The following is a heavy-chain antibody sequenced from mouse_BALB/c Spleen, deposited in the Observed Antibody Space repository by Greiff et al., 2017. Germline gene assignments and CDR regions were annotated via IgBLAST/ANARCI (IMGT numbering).Heavy chain of an antibody. D-gene: IGHD2-1*01. CDR3: ARSPPSNYGNYEDAMDY. Sequence: QVQLQQSGAELVKPGASVKLSCKTSGYTFTSYWIQWVKQRPGQGLGWIGEIFPGTGTTYYNEKFKGKATLTIDTSSSTAYMQLSSLTSEDSAVYFCARSPPSNYGNYEDAMDYWGQGTSVTVSS. CDR2: IFPGTGTT. V-gene: IGHV1S132*01. CDR1: GYTFTSYW. J-gene: IGHJ4*01.